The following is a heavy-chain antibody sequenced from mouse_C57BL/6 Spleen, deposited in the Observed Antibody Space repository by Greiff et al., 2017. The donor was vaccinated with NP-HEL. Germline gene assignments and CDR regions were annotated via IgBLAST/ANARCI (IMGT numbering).Heavy chain of an antibody. CDR1: GYSITSGYD. Sequence: EVKLMESGPGMVKPSPSLTLSCTVTGYSITSGYDCYLIRHFPGNILEWLGFIRYSGSTNYNPSLKSRISITHDTSKNHFFLKLNSVSTEDAATYYGAREDPEGYFDYWGQGTTLTVSS. CDR3: AREDPEGYFDY. J-gene: IGHJ2*01. CDR2: IRYSGST. V-gene: IGHV3-1*01.